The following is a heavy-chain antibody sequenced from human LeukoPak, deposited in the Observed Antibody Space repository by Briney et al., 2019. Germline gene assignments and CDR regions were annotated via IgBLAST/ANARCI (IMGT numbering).Heavy chain of an antibody. CDR1: GYSISSGYY. D-gene: IGHD6-25*01. CDR2: IYHSGST. CDR3: ARWGQRLGRWIFDY. Sequence: SETLSLTCAVSGYSISSGYYWGWIRQPPGKGLEWIGSIYHSGSTYYNPSLKVRVTISVDTSKNQFSLKLGSVTAADTAVYYCARWGQRLGRWIFDYWGQGTLVTVSS. J-gene: IGHJ4*02. V-gene: IGHV4-38-2*01.